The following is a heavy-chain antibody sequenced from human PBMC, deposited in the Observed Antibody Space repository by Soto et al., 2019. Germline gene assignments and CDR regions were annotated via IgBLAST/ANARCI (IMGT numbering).Heavy chain of an antibody. CDR2: ATPGGYST. V-gene: IGHV3-23*01. J-gene: IGHJ4*02. D-gene: IGHD5-12*01. Sequence: EVQLLQTGGGLVQPGGSLRLSCAASGFTFTSYSMTWVRETPGKGLEWVAAATPGGYSTYYADSVKGRFTISRDNSNQTLYLQMNSLRAEDTAVYYCAKDLRAGSGYDFDYRDQGTLVTVSS. CDR3: AKDLRAGSGYDFDY. CDR1: GFTFTSYS.